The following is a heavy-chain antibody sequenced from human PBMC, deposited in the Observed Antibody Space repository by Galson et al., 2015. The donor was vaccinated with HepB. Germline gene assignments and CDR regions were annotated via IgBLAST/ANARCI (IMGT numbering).Heavy chain of an antibody. V-gene: IGHV3-30*04. CDR2: ISYDGSNK. D-gene: IGHD2-2*01. J-gene: IGHJ4*02. CDR3: ARDSLGYCSSTSCSTLSY. CDR1: GFTFSSYA. Sequence: SLRLSCAASGFTFSSYAMHWVRQAPGKGLEWAAVISYDGSNKYYADSVKGRSTISRDNSKNTLYLQMNSLRAEDTAVYYCARDSLGYCSSTSCSTLSYWGQGTLVTVSS.